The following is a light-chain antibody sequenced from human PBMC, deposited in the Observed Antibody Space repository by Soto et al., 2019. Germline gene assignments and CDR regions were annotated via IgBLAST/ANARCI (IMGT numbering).Light chain of an antibody. V-gene: IGLV2-8*01. J-gene: IGLJ1*01. CDR1: SSDAGGYDY. Sequence: SVLTQPPSASGSPGQSVTISCTGTSSDAGGYDYVSWYQQHPGKAPKLMIYEVTIRPSGVSDRFSGSKSGNTASLTVSGLQAEDEADYYCSSYTGGNPSYVFGTGTKVTVL. CDR3: SSYTGGNPSYV. CDR2: EVT.